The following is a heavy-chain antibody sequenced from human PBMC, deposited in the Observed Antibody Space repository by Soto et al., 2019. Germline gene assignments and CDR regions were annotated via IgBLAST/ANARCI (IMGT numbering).Heavy chain of an antibody. D-gene: IGHD2-2*01. V-gene: IGHV3-30-3*01. CDR2: ISYDGSNK. J-gene: IGHJ4*02. CDR3: ARGPSSLTRFDY. Sequence: GGSLRLSCAASGFTFSGYAMHWVRQAPGKGLEWVAVISYDGSNKYYADSVKGRFTISRDNSKNTLYLQMNSLRAEDTAVYDCARGPSSLTRFDYWGQGT. CDR1: GFTFSGYA.